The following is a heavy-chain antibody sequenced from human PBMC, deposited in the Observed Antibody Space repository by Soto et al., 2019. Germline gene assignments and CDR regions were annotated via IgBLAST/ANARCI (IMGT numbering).Heavy chain of an antibody. D-gene: IGHD3-3*01. CDR2: IIPIFGTA. CDR3: ARAVSVIRPNDAFDI. Sequence: GASVKVSCKASGGTFSSYAISWVRQAPGQGLEWMGGIIPIFGTANYAQKFQGRVTITADESTSTAYMELSSLRSEDTAVYYCARAVSVIRPNDAFDIWGQGTMVTVS. CDR1: GGTFSSYA. J-gene: IGHJ3*02. V-gene: IGHV1-69*13.